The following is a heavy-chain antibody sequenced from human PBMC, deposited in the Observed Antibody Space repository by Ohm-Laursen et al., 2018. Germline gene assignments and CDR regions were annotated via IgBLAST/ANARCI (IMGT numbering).Heavy chain of an antibody. V-gene: IGHV4-59*12. CDR2: IYYSGST. J-gene: IGHJ4*02. D-gene: IGHD5-18*01. Sequence: GTLSLTCTVSGGSTSSYYWSWIRQPPGKGLEWIGYIYYSGSTNYNPSLKSRVTISVDTSKNQFSLKLSSVTAADTAVYYCARVGVGYSYGYYFDYWGQGTLVTVSS. CDR1: GGSTSSYY. CDR3: ARVGVGYSYGYYFDY.